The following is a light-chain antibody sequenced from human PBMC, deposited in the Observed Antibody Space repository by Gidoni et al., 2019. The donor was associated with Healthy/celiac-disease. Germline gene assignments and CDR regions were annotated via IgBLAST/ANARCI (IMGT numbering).Light chain of an antibody. Sequence: EIVMTQSPATLSVSPGERDTLSCRASQSVSSNLAWYQQKPGQAPRLLIYGASTSATGIPARFSGSGSGTEFTLTISSLQSEDFAVYYCQQYNNWPPYTFXQXTKLEIK. V-gene: IGKV3-15*01. J-gene: IGKJ2*01. CDR1: QSVSSN. CDR2: GAS. CDR3: QQYNNWPPYT.